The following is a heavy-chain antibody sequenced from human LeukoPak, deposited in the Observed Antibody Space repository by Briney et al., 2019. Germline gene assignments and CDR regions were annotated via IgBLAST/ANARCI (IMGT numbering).Heavy chain of an antibody. CDR3: ATPLDYYDSSGSHQGGD. Sequence: GGALRLSCGASGFAFSNYAMSWVRQAPGKGLEWVANIKQDGSKKNYVDSVKGRFTISRNNAKNSLYLQMNSLRAEDTAVYYCATPLDYYDSSGSHQGGDWGQGTLVTVSS. CDR2: IKQDGSKK. V-gene: IGHV3-7*03. D-gene: IGHD3-22*01. J-gene: IGHJ4*02. CDR1: GFAFSNYA.